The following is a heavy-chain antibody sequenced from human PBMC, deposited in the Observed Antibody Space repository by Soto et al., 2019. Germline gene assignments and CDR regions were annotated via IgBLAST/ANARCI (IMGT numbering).Heavy chain of an antibody. Sequence: ASVKVSCKASGYTFTIYAMHWVRQAPGQRLEWMGWINAGNGNTKYSQKFQGRVTITRDTSASTAYMELSSLRSEDTAVYYCARRLVDYYDSSGFDYWGQGTLVTVSS. CDR3: ARRLVDYYDSSGFDY. CDR2: INAGNGNT. J-gene: IGHJ4*02. V-gene: IGHV1-3*01. CDR1: GYTFTIYA. D-gene: IGHD3-22*01.